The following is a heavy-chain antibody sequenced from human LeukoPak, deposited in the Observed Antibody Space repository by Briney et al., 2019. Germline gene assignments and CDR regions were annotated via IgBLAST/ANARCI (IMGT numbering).Heavy chain of an antibody. Sequence: ASVKVSCKASGYTFTGYYMHWVRQAPGQGLEWMGWINPNSGGTNYAQKFQGRVTMTRDTSISTVYMELSRLRSDDTAVYYCARDHYGTGYSGYYDYWGQGTLVTVSS. CDR2: INPNSGGT. J-gene: IGHJ4*02. CDR3: ARDHYGTGYSGYYDY. CDR1: GYTFTGYY. D-gene: IGHD5-12*01. V-gene: IGHV1-2*02.